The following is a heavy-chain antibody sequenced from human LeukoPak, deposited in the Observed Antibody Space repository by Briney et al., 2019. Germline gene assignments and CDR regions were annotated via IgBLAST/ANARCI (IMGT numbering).Heavy chain of an antibody. V-gene: IGHV4-59*12. CDR1: GGSISSYY. CDR3: ARGRDIVVVVAATRAAWFDP. Sequence: PSETLSLTCTVSGGSISSYYWSWIRQPPGKGLEWIGYIYYSGSTNYNPSLKSRVTISVDTSKNQFSLKLSSVTAADTAVYYCARGRDIVVVVAATRAAWFDPWGQGTLVTVSS. J-gene: IGHJ5*02. CDR2: IYYSGST. D-gene: IGHD2-15*01.